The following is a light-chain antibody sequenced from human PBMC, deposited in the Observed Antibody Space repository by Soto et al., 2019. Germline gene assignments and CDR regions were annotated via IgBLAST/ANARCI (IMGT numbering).Light chain of an antibody. CDR1: QSVSSD. Sequence: EIVMTQSPATLSVSPVERATLSCRASQSVSSDLAWHEQKPGQDPRLLIYGASTRATGIPARFSDSGSGTEFTLTISSLKSEDFAVYYCQQYNNWPFITFGQGTRLEIK. V-gene: IGKV3-15*01. CDR2: GAS. J-gene: IGKJ5*01. CDR3: QQYNNWPFIT.